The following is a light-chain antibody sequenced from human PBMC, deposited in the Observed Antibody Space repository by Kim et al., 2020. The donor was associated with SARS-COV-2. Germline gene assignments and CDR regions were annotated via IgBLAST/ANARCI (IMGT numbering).Light chain of an antibody. V-gene: IGLV6-57*03. J-gene: IGLJ3*02. CDR2: EDD. CDR1: SGTLDSNY. CDR3: QSDDGNDHWV. Sequence: TIPCHPISGTLDSNYCPCTQQRPGSAPINIIYEDDQSPSGVPDRFSGSIDTASNSAFLTLSGLTTDDEADYYCQSDDGNDHWVFGGGTQLTVL.